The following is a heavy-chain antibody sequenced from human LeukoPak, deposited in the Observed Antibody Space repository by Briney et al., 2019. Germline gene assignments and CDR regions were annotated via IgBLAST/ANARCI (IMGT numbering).Heavy chain of an antibody. CDR2: ISWNSGSI. Sequence: TGGSLRLSCAASGFTFDDYAMHWVRQAPGKGLEWVSGISWNSGSIGYADSVKGRFTISRDNAKNFLYLQMNSLRAEDTALYYCAKGWDYDSSGYPPSHWGQGTLVTVSS. J-gene: IGHJ4*02. D-gene: IGHD3-22*01. CDR1: GFTFDDYA. CDR3: AKGWDYDSSGYPPSH. V-gene: IGHV3-9*01.